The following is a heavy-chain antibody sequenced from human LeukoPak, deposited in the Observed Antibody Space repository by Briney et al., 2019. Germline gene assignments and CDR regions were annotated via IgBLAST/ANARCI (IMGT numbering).Heavy chain of an antibody. Sequence: SETLSLTCTVSGDSVSGISFYWSWIRQPPGKGLQYIGYIQYSGSTNYDPSLKSRVTISVDTSKNQFSLKLSSVTAADTAVYYCARYYDSSGYWSTPHFDYWGQGTLVTVSS. J-gene: IGHJ4*02. D-gene: IGHD3-22*01. CDR3: ARYYDSSGYWSTPHFDY. CDR2: IQYSGST. CDR1: GDSVSGISFY. V-gene: IGHV4-61*01.